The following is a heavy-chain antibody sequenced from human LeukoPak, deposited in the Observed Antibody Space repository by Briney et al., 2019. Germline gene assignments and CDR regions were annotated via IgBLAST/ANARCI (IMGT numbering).Heavy chain of an antibody. CDR2: INPSGGST. J-gene: IGHJ3*02. CDR1: GYTFTSYY. D-gene: IGHD3-22*01. V-gene: IGHV1-46*01. CDR3: ARDLSFAYYYDSSGYSYAFDI. Sequence: ASVKVSCKASGYTFTSYYMHWVRQAPGQGLEWMGIINPSGGSTSYAQKFQGRVTMTRDTSTSTVYMELSSLRSEDTAAYYCARDLSFAYYYDSSGYSYAFDIWGQGTMVTVSS.